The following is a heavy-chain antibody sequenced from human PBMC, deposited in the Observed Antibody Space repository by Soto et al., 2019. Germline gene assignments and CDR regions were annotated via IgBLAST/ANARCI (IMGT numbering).Heavy chain of an antibody. CDR3: ANRVCTSTNCYAFDS. J-gene: IGHJ4*02. V-gene: IGHV3-21*01. CDR2: ISSSGTYT. CDR1: GFIFSAYS. Sequence: GGSLRLSCAASGFIFSAYSMNWVRQAPGKGLEWVSSISSSGTYTYYADSVKGRFTISRDNAKNSLFLQMDSLSADDTAIYYCANRVCTSTNCYAFDSWGQGTLVTVSS. D-gene: IGHD2-2*01.